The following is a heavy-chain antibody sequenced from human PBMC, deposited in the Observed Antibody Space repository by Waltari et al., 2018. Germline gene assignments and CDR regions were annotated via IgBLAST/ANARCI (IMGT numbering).Heavy chain of an antibody. J-gene: IGHJ6*02. CDR2: INPNSGGT. D-gene: IGHD5-12*01. V-gene: IGHV1-2*02. CDR1: GYTFTGYY. Sequence: GAEVKKPGASVKVSCKASGYTFTGYYMHWVRQAPGQGLEWMGWINPNSGGTNYAQKFQGRVTMTRDTSISTAYMELSRLRSDDTAVYYCASVVAMVFLYYYYGMDVWGQGTTVTVSS. CDR3: ASVVAMVFLYYYYGMDV.